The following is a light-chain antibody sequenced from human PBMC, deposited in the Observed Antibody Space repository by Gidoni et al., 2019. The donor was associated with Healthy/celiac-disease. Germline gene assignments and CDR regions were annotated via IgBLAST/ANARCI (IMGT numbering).Light chain of an antibody. CDR1: QSVSSY. CDR2: DAS. J-gene: IGKJ3*01. CDR3: QQRGT. Sequence: EIAFTLPPATLSLSPGERATLSCRASQSVSSYFAWYQQKPGQAPRLLIYDASNRATGIPARFSGSESGTDFTLTISSLGPEDFAVYYCQQRGTFGPGTKVDIK. V-gene: IGKV3-11*01.